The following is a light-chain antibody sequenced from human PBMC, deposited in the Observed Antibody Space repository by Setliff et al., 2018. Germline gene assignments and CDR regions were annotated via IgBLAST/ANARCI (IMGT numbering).Light chain of an antibody. V-gene: IGLV1-47*01. CDR3: QSYDSSLSGSDV. CDR1: SSNIGSNY. J-gene: IGLJ1*01. CDR2: RNN. Sequence: QSVLTQPPSAPGTPGQRVTISCSGSSSNIGSNYVYWYQQLPGTAPKLLIYRNNQRPSGVPDRFSGSKSGTSASLAITGLQAEDEADYYCQSYDSSLSGSDVFGTGTKVTVL.